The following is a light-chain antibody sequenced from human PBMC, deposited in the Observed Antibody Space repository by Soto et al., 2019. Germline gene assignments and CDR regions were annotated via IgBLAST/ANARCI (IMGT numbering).Light chain of an antibody. V-gene: IGLV1-44*01. CDR3: AAWDDSLNGVV. CDR2: SSN. CDR1: SSNIGSNS. Sequence: QSVLTQPPSASGTPGQRVTISCSGSSSNIGSNSVNWYQQLPGTAPKLLMYSSNQRPSGVPDRFSGSKSGTSASLAISGVQSEDAAADYCAAWDDSLNGVVFGGGTKLTVL. J-gene: IGLJ2*01.